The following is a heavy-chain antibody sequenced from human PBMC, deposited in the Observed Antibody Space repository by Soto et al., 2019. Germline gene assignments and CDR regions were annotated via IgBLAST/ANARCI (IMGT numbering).Heavy chain of an antibody. CDR1: GDSISSSVW. Sequence: KPSETLSLTCAVSGDSISSSVWWTWVRQPPGKGLEWTGEVFHTGDTYFNPSLRSRVAMSVDKSTNEFSLKVTSVTAADTAIYYCARKAWVRFDYWGQGALVAVSS. V-gene: IGHV4-4*02. CDR2: VFHTGDT. D-gene: IGHD7-27*01. CDR3: ARKAWVRFDY. J-gene: IGHJ4*02.